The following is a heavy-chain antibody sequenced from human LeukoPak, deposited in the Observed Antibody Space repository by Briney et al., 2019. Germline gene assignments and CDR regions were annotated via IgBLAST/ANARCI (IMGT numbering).Heavy chain of an antibody. CDR1: GYSFTYW. J-gene: IGHJ4*02. CDR2: IYSGDSHT. D-gene: IGHD4-17*01. Sequence: GESLKISCKGSGYSFTYWIGWVRQMPGERLEGMGIIYSGDSHTKYSPSFQGRVTISADNSISTAYLQWSSLEASDTAMYYCASARHGDYVWDYWGQGTLVTVSS. V-gene: IGHV5-51*01. CDR3: ASARHGDYVWDY.